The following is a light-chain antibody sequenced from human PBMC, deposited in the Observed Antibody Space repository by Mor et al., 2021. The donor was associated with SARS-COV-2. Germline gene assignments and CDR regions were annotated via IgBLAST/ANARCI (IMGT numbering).Light chain of an antibody. Sequence: DKLGDKYACWYQQKPGQSPVLVIYQDSKRPSGIPERFSGSNSGNTATLTISGTQAMDEADYYCQAWDSRQEWDSSTVVFGG. V-gene: IGLV3-1*01. J-gene: IGLJ2*01. CDR3: QAWDSRQEWDSSTVV. CDR2: QDS. CDR1: KLGDKY.